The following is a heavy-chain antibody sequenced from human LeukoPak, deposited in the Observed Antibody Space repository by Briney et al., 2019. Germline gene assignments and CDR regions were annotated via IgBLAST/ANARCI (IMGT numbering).Heavy chain of an antibody. CDR3: ARVYDSSGYYPSVFDY. CDR1: GFTVSSNY. D-gene: IGHD3-22*01. CDR2: ISSSSSTI. J-gene: IGHJ4*02. V-gene: IGHV3-48*01. Sequence: GGSLRLSCAASGFTVSSNYMSWVRQAPGKGLEWVSYISSSSSTIYYADSVKGRFTISRDNAKNSLYLQMNSLRAEDTAVYYCARVYDSSGYYPSVFDYWGQGTLVTVSS.